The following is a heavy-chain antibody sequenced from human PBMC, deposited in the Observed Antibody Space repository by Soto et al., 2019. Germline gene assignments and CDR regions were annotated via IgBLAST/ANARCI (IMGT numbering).Heavy chain of an antibody. CDR2: VSPTDSDV. CDR3: TKVTTSPFDS. Sequence: PGGSPKISCQGTGYRFSRSWIGRVRHKNTKSLEWLGTVSPTDSDVRYSPACEGQVTISAHNTNKTAYLQLLNLKASATPIHGCTKVTTSPFDSWGQGTRVTVSS. CDR1: GYRFSRSW. J-gene: IGHJ4*02. V-gene: IGHV5-51*05. D-gene: IGHD1-1*01.